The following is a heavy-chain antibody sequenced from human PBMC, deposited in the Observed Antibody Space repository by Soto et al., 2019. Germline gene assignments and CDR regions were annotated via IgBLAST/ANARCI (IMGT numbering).Heavy chain of an antibody. V-gene: IGHV3-21*01. CDR1: GFTFSSYS. CDR3: AGDWLLRFLEWRNYGMDV. D-gene: IGHD3-3*01. J-gene: IGHJ6*02. Sequence: GGSLRLACAASGFTFSSYSMNWVRQAPGKGLEWVSSISSSSSYIYYADSVKGRFTISRDNAKNSLYLQMNSLRAEDTAVYYCAGDWLLRFLEWRNYGMDVWGQGTTVTAP. CDR2: ISSSSSYI.